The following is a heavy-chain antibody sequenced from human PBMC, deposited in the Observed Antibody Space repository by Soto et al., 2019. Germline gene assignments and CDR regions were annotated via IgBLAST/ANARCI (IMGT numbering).Heavy chain of an antibody. CDR1: GGTFSSYT. Sequence: GASVKVSCKASGGTFSSYTISWVRQAPGQGLEWMGRIIPILGIANYAQKFQGRVTITADKSTSTAYMELSSLRSEDTAVYYCARVGSYYYDSSGYQDLVFPYWGQGTLVTVSS. CDR2: IIPILGIA. V-gene: IGHV1-69*02. J-gene: IGHJ4*02. CDR3: ARVGSYYYDSSGYQDLVFPY. D-gene: IGHD3-22*01.